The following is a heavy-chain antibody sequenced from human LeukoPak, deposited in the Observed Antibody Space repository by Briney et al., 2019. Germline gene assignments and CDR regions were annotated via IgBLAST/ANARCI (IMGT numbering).Heavy chain of an antibody. D-gene: IGHD4-17*01. J-gene: IGHJ4*02. Sequence: SETLSLTCTVSGGSMSSSSYYWGWIRQPPGKGLEWIGSIYYSESTYQNPSLKSRVTISVDTSKNQFSLKLSSVTAADTAVYYCARIPMVTFFDYWGQGTLVTVSS. CDR3: ARIPMVTFFDY. V-gene: IGHV4-39*07. CDR2: IYYSEST. CDR1: GGSMSSSSYY.